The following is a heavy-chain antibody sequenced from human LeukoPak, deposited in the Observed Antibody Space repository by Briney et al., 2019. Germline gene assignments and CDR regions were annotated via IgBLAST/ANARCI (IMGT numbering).Heavy chain of an antibody. CDR2: IIPIFGTA. D-gene: IGHD2-2*01. CDR1: GGTFSSYA. J-gene: IGHJ5*02. CDR3: ARSNSFSSSTSFNWFDP. Sequence: SVKVSCKASGGTFSSYAISWVRQAPGQGLEWMGGIIPIFGTANYAQKFQGRVTITADESTSTAYMELSSLRSEDTAVYYCARSNSFSSSTSFNWFDPWGQGTLVTVSS. V-gene: IGHV1-69*13.